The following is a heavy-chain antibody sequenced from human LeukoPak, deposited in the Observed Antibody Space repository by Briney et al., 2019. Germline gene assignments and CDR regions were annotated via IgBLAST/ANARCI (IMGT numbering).Heavy chain of an antibody. V-gene: IGHV3-30*02. D-gene: IGHD3-10*01. Sequence: GGSLRLSYAASGFTFSGYGMHWVRQAPGKGLEWVTYLRSDGNDKYIVDSVKGRLTISRDNSKNTLSLQMNSLRAEDTAVYYCARDLYGSGSYDYWGQGTLVTVSS. CDR2: LRSDGNDK. J-gene: IGHJ4*02. CDR1: GFTFSGYG. CDR3: ARDLYGSGSYDY.